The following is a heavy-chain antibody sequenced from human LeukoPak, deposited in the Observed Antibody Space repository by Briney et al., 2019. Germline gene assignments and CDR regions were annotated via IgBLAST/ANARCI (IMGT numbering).Heavy chain of an antibody. CDR1: GFTFSSYA. Sequence: GGSLRLSCAASGFTFSSYAMHWVRQAPGKGLEWVAVISYDGSNKYYADPVKGRFTISRDNSKNTLYLQMNSLRAEDTAVYYCARDIGDYSFDYWGQGTLVTVSS. J-gene: IGHJ4*02. D-gene: IGHD2-21*02. CDR3: ARDIGDYSFDY. CDR2: ISYDGSNK. V-gene: IGHV3-30-3*01.